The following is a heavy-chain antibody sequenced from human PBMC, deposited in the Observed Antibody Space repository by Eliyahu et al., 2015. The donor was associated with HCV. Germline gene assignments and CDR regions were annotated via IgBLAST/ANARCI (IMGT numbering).Heavy chain of an antibody. CDR3: TKDYVRRGSSYQGNWYFDL. CDR2: ITWNSGSV. V-gene: IGHV3-9*01. J-gene: IGHJ2*01. CDR1: GFKFDXYA. Sequence: EVQLVESGGGLAQPGGSLRLACVXXGFKFDXYAIHWXRQAPGKGLEWVXGITWNSGSVTYADSVKGRFTISRDNGQNSVFMQMSSLRSDDTAFYYCTKDYVRRGSSYQGNWYFDLWGRGALVTVPS. D-gene: IGHD5-18*01.